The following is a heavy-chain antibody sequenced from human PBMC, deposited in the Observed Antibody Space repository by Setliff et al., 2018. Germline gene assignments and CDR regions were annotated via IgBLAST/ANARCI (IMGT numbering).Heavy chain of an antibody. CDR3: ARAVVGYGDLYYLDC. Sequence: PSETLSLTCAVYGGSFSTYYWIWIRQPPGKGLEWIGEINHSGSTNYNPSLKSRVTISVDTSKNQFSLKLSSVTAADTAFYYCARAVVGYGDLYYLDCWGQGTLVTVSS. CDR2: INHSGST. J-gene: IGHJ4*02. V-gene: IGHV4-34*01. CDR1: GGSFSTYY. D-gene: IGHD4-17*01.